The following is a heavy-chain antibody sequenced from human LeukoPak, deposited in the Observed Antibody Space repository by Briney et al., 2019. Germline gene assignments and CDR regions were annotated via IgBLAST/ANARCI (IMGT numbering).Heavy chain of an antibody. D-gene: IGHD3-16*01. CDR1: GFTFSSYA. J-gene: IGHJ4*02. V-gene: IGHV3-30*02. CDR2: IRYDESNE. Sequence: GGSLRLSCAASGFTFSSYAMHWVRQAPGKGLEWVAFIRYDESNEYYADSVKGRFTISRDNSKNTLYLQMNSLRADDTAVYYCVKDSSWMGEYYSDYWGQGTLVTVSS. CDR3: VKDSSWMGEYYSDY.